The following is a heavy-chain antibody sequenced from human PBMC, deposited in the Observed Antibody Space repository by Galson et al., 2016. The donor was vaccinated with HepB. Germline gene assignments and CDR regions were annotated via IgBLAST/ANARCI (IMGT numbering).Heavy chain of an antibody. CDR3: AKGHSQTYYYYYGMDV. D-gene: IGHD1-26*01. V-gene: IGHV3-33*06. CDR1: GFTFSSFG. Sequence: SLRLSCAASGFTFSSFGMYWVRQAPGKGLEWVAVIWYDGSNKYYADSVKGRFIISRDNSKNTLCLQMNSLRAEDTAVYFCAKGHSQTYYYYYGMDVWGQGTTVTVSS. CDR2: IWYDGSNK. J-gene: IGHJ6*02.